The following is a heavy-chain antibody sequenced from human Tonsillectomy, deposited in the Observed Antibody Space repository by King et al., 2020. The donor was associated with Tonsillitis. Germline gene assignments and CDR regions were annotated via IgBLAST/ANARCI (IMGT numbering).Heavy chain of an antibody. J-gene: IGHJ4*02. CDR1: GFTFSSYG. V-gene: IGHV3-30*18. D-gene: IGHD6-13*01. CDR3: AKGYSSSWYLETPTFDY. Sequence: VQLVESGGGVVQPGRSLRLSCAASGFTFSSYGMHWVRQAPGKGLEWVAVISYDGSNKYYADSVKGRFTISRDNSKNTLYLQMNSLRAEDTAVYYCAKGYSSSWYLETPTFDYWGQGTLVTVSS. CDR2: ISYDGSNK.